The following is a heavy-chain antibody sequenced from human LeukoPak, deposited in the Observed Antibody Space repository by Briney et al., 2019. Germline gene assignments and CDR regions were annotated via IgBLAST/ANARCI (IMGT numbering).Heavy chain of an antibody. D-gene: IGHD6-13*01. Sequence: LAGGSLRLSCAASGFTFSRYYMHWVRQAPGKGLVWVSRINSDGSSTTYADSVKGRFTISRDHAKNTLYLQMNSLKVEDTAVYYCTRVFVGDEYSSSGYWGQGTLVTVSS. V-gene: IGHV3-74*01. CDR2: INSDGSST. CDR3: TRVFVGDEYSSSGY. J-gene: IGHJ4*02. CDR1: GFTFSRYY.